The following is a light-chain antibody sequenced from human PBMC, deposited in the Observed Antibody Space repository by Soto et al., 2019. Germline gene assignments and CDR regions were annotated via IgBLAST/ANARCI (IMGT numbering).Light chain of an antibody. J-gene: IGKJ1*01. Sequence: EIVMTQSPATLSVSPGERVILSCRASQSISTNLACYQYIPGQAPRLLIYAASTRVTGIPARFSGSGSGTDFTLSITGLQSEDYAVYYCHQYNYWPPWTFGQGTKVEIK. V-gene: IGKV3-15*01. CDR3: HQYNYWPPWT. CDR2: AAS. CDR1: QSISTN.